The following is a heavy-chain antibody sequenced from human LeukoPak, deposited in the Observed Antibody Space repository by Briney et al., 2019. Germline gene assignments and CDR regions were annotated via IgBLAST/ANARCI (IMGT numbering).Heavy chain of an antibody. V-gene: IGHV4-39*07. CDR3: ARGGIVWSGYYTGSRGWFDP. J-gene: IGHJ5*02. CDR1: GGSISSSSYY. Sequence: PSETLSLTCTVSGGSISSSSYYWGWIRQPPGKGLEWIGSIYYSGSTYYNPSLKSRVTISVDTSKNQFSLKLSSVTAADTAVYYCARGGIVWSGYYTGSRGWFDPWGQGTLVTVSS. D-gene: IGHD3-3*01. CDR2: IYYSGST.